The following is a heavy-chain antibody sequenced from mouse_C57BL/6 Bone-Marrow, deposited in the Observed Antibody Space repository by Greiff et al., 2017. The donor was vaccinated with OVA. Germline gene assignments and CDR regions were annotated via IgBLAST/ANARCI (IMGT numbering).Heavy chain of an antibody. D-gene: IGHD1-1*01. J-gene: IGHJ2*01. V-gene: IGHV1-50*01. CDR2: IDPSDSYT. CDR1: GYTFTSYW. CDR3: ARRTTVVARDY. Sequence: QVQLQQPGAELVKPGASVKLSCKASGYTFTSYWMQWVKQRPGQGLEWIGEIDPSDSYTNYNQKFKGTATLTVDTSSSTAYMQLSSLTSEDSAVDYCARRTTVVARDYWGQGTTLTVSS.